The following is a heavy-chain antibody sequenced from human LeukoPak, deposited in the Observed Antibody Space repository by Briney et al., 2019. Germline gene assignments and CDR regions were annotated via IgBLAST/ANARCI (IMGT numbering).Heavy chain of an antibody. CDR2: ISGTGGVR. D-gene: IGHD4-17*01. J-gene: IGHJ3*02. V-gene: IGHV3-23*01. CDR1: GFTLSNYA. Sequence: GGSLRLSCVASGFTLSNYAMTWVRQAPGRGLGWVSSISGTGGVRHHADAVKGRFTISRHNSRNTLYLEMNSLRADVPALYYCSRDPNGDYVGAFDNWGQGTMVTVSS. CDR3: SRDPNGDYVGAFDN.